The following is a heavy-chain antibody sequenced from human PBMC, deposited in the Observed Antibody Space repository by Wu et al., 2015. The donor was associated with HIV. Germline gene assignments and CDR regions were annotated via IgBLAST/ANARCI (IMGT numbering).Heavy chain of an antibody. CDR2: IIPIFGTP. Sequence: QVQLVQSGTEVKKPGSSVKVSCRASGGTFSTYTINWVRQAPGQGLEWMGDIIPIFGTPNYAQKFQGRVTITTDESTTTAYMELSSLRSEDTAMYYCARGAEGHSHYYAMDVWGQGTTVTVSS. CDR3: ARGAEGHSHYYAMDV. J-gene: IGHJ6*02. CDR1: GGTFSTYT. V-gene: IGHV1-69*05. D-gene: IGHD2-15*01.